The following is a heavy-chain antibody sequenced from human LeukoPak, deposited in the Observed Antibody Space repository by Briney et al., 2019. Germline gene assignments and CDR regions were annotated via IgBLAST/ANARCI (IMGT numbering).Heavy chain of an antibody. CDR1: GGSISSYY. CDR3: ARRGDGYNQGVWYFDY. D-gene: IGHD5-24*01. Sequence: PSETLSPTCTVSGGSISSYYWSWIRQPPGKGLEWIGYIYYSGSTNYNPSLKSRVTTSVDMSNNQFSLKLSSVTAADTAVYYCARRGDGYNQGVWYFDYWGQRTLVTVSS. V-gene: IGHV4-59*08. J-gene: IGHJ4*02. CDR2: IYYSGST.